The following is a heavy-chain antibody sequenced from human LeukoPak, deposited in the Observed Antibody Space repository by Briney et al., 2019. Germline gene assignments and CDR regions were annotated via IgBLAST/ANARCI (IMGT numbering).Heavy chain of an antibody. J-gene: IGHJ4*02. Sequence: SETLSLTCTVSGGSISSGGYYWSWIRQHPGKGLEWIGYIYYSGSTNYNPSLKSRVTISVDTSKNQFSLKLSSVTAADTAVYYCAGRGRRYYFDYWGQGTLVTVSS. D-gene: IGHD6-6*01. V-gene: IGHV4-61*08. CDR3: AGRGRRYYFDY. CDR2: IYYSGST. CDR1: GGSISSGGYY.